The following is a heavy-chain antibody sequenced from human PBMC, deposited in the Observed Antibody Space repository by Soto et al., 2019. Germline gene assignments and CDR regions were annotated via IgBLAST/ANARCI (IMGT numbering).Heavy chain of an antibody. V-gene: IGHV3-74*03. D-gene: IGHD5-12*01. CDR3: AKVRRYSGYEYFDY. CDR2: IIGDGSTT. CDR1: GFTFSNYW. J-gene: IGHJ4*02. Sequence: GGSLRLSCAASGFTFSNYWMHWVRQALGKGLVWVSRIIGDGSTTTYADSVKGRFTISRDNAKNTLYLQMNSLRAEDTAVYYCAKVRRYSGYEYFDYWGQGALVTVSS.